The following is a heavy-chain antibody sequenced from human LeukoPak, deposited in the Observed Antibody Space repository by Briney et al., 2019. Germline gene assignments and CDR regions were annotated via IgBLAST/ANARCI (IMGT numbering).Heavy chain of an antibody. CDR1: GGTLNSHI. V-gene: IGHV1-69*08. CDR3: TRVNLRGSQCNWFDP. CDR2: ITPIIDTA. Sequence: SVKVSCKTSGGTLNSHIFSWVRQAPGQGFEWMGKITPIIDTAKYSQKFQGRVTITADKSTTTVYMELSSLKSGDTAVYYCTRVNLRGSQCNWFDPWGQGTLVTVSS. J-gene: IGHJ5*02. D-gene: IGHD5-12*01.